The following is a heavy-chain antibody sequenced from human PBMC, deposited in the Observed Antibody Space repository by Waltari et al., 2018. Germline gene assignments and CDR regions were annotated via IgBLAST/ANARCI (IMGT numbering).Heavy chain of an antibody. CDR1: GFTFSSYW. V-gene: IGHV3-74*01. Sequence: EVQLVESGGGLVQPGGSLRLSCAASGFTFSSYWMHWVRQAPGKGLVWASRINSDGSSTSYADSVKGRFTSSRDNAKNTLYLQMNSLRAEDTAVYYCARNDMRQQLDGNDYWGQGTLVTVSS. CDR2: INSDGSST. CDR3: ARNDMRQQLDGNDY. J-gene: IGHJ4*02. D-gene: IGHD6-13*01.